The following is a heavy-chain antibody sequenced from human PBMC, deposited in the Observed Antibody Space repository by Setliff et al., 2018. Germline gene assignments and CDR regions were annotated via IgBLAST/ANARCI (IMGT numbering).Heavy chain of an antibody. Sequence: SETLSLTCTVSGGSISGRRDYWGWIRQPPGKGLEWIATMYYSGKTFYIPSLQNRVTISADTSKNQFSLKLSSVTAADTAVYYCARRSPAYYSDSSGYFYDTSPYMDVWGKGTTVTVSS. D-gene: IGHD3-22*01. CDR2: MYYSGKT. J-gene: IGHJ6*03. CDR3: ARRSPAYYSDSSGYFYDTSPYMDV. V-gene: IGHV4-39*01. CDR1: GGSISGRRDY.